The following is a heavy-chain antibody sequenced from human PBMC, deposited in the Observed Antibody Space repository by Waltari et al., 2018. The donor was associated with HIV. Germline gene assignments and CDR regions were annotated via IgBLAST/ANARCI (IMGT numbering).Heavy chain of an antibody. Sequence: QVQLVQSGAEVKKPGASVKVSCKAFGYTFTGYSMHWVRQAPGQGLEWMGRINPNSGGTNYAQKFQGRVTMTRDTSISTAYMELSRLRSDDTAVYYCARAYYDSSGAFDYWGQGTLVTVSS. J-gene: IGHJ4*02. CDR1: GYTFTGYS. CDR3: ARAYYDSSGAFDY. V-gene: IGHV1-2*06. CDR2: INPNSGGT. D-gene: IGHD3-22*01.